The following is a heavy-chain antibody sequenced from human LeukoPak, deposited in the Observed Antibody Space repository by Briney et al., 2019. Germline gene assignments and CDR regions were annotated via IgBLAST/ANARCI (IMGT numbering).Heavy chain of an antibody. D-gene: IGHD3-22*01. Sequence: SETLSLTCTVSGGSIADYYWGWIRQPPGKGLEWIGYDYYSGSSNYNPSLKSRVTISVDTSKNQFSLKMSSVTAADTAVYYCARDLKLDGSSGYYAFDIWGQGTMVTVSS. CDR1: GGSIADYY. CDR3: ARDLKLDGSSGYYAFDI. CDR2: DYYSGSS. J-gene: IGHJ3*02. V-gene: IGHV4-59*01.